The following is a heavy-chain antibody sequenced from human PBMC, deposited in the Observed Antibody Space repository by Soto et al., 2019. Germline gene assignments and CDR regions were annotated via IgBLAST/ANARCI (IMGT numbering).Heavy chain of an antibody. J-gene: IGHJ4*02. CDR1: GGSISSGDYY. D-gene: IGHD2-8*02. CDR2: IYYSGST. Sequence: SETLSLTCTVSGGSISSGDYYWSWIRQPPGKGLAWIGYIYYSGSTYYNPSLKSRVTISVDTSKDQFSLKLSSVTAADTAVYYCDRALPLLMYFDYWGQGTLVTVS. CDR3: DRALPLLMYFDY. V-gene: IGHV4-30-4*01.